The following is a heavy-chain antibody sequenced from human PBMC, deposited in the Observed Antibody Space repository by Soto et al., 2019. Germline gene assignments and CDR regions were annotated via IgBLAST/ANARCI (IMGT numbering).Heavy chain of an antibody. V-gene: IGHV4-30-2*01. J-gene: IGHJ4*02. D-gene: IGHD4-17*01. CDR2: IYHSGST. Sequence: QLQLQDSGSGLVKPSQTLSLTCAGSGGSISSGGYSCNWIRQPPGKGLEGIGYIYHSGSTYYNPSLKSRVTISVDRSKNQFSLKLSSVTAADTAVYYCARGMTTVTTFDYWGQGTLVTVSS. CDR1: GGSISSGGYS. CDR3: ARGMTTVTTFDY.